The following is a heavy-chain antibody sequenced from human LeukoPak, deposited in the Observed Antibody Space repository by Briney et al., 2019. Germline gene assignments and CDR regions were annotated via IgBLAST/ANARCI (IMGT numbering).Heavy chain of an antibody. V-gene: IGHV3-23*01. CDR1: GFTFSSYG. CDR3: ASRASAGELVDY. CDR2: ISGTGGST. J-gene: IGHJ4*02. Sequence: GGTLRLSCAASGFTFSSYGMSWVRQAPGKGLEWVSAISGTGGSTYYADSVKGRFTISRDNSKNTLYLQMNSLRAEDTAVYYCASRASAGELVDYWGQGTLVTVSS. D-gene: IGHD4-17*01.